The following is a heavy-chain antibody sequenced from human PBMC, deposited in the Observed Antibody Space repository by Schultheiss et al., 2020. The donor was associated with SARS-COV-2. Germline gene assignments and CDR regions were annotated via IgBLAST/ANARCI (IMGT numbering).Heavy chain of an antibody. J-gene: IGHJ5*02. CDR1: GFIFGRYT. V-gene: IGHV3-48*02. D-gene: IGHD3-16*01. CDR2: ISYGSTNI. CDR3: AGHLMSNWFDV. Sequence: GGSLTLSCVGSGFIFGRYTMNWVRQAPGKCLEWIAYISYGSTNIFYAPSLKGRFTVARDNAKNSQYLDINGLKDEDTAVYYCAGHLMSNWFDVWGQGTLVTVSS.